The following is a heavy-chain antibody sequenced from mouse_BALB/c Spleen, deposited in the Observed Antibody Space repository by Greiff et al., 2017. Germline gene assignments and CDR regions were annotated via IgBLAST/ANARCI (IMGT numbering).Heavy chain of an antibody. CDR3: ARGGGNSYAMDY. J-gene: IGHJ4*01. CDR2: ISYDGSN. CDR1: GYSITSGYY. V-gene: IGHV3-6*02. D-gene: IGHD2-1*01. Sequence: VQLKESGPGLVKPSQSLSLTCSVTGYSITSGYYWNWIRQFPGNKLEWMGYISYDGSNNYNPSLKNRISITRDTSKNQFFLKLNSVTTEDTATYYCARGGGNSYAMDYWGQGTSVTVSS.